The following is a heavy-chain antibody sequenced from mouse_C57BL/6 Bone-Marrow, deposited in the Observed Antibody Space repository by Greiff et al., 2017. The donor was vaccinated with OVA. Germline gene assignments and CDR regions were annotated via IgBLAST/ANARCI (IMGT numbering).Heavy chain of an antibody. V-gene: IGHV6-3*01. CDR1: GFTFSNYW. Sequence: EVKLVESGGGLVQPGGSMKLSCVASGFTFSNYWMNWVRQSPEQGLEWVAHISLKSDNYETNYAEYVQGRFTIARDDSNISVYLQMNNVRAEDTGIYYCTRYFDVWGTGTTVTVSS. CDR2: ISLKSDNYET. CDR3: TRYFDV. J-gene: IGHJ1*03.